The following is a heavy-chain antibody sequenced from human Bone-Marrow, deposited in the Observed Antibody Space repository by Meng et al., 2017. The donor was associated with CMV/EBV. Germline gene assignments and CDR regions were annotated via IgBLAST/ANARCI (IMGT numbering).Heavy chain of an antibody. D-gene: IGHD3-9*01. CDR1: GFTFSSYW. CDR2: INSDGSGT. Sequence: GESLKISCAAAGFTFSSYWMHWVRQGPGKGLVWVSRINSDGSGTSNADSVKGRFTISRDNAKNTLYLQMNSLRDEATAVYYCARELGTYDWSPHVDYWGQGTLVTVSS. V-gene: IGHV3-74*01. J-gene: IGHJ4*02. CDR3: ARELGTYDWSPHVDY.